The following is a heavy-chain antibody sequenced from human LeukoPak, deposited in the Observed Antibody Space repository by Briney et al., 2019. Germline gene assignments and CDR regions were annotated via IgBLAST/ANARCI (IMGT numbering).Heavy chain of an antibody. Sequence: PGGSLRLSCAASGFTFSGYWMSWVRQAPGKGLEWVANIKPDGSEKYYVDSVKGRFTISRDNAKNSLYLQMNGLRAEDTAVYYCARDRIQLWSHDYWGQGTLVTVSP. J-gene: IGHJ4*02. D-gene: IGHD5-18*01. CDR3: ARDRIQLWSHDY. V-gene: IGHV3-7*01. CDR2: IKPDGSEK. CDR1: GFTFSGYW.